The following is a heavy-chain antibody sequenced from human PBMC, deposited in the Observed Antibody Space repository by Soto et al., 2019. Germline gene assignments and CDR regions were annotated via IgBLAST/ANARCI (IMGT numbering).Heavy chain of an antibody. V-gene: IGHV1-2*04. J-gene: IGHJ3*02. D-gene: IGHD2-8*02. CDR1: GYTFTSYD. CDR3: ARDQDVRSTHTGDAFDI. Sequence: ASVKVSCKASGYTFTSYDINWVRQATGQGLEWMGWINPNSGGTNYAQKFQGWVTMTRDTSISTAYMELSRLRSDDTAVYYCARDQDVRSTHTGDAFDIWGQGTMVTVSS. CDR2: INPNSGGT.